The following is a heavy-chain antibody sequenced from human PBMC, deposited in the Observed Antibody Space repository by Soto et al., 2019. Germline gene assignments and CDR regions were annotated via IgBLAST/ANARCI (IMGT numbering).Heavy chain of an antibody. Sequence: GGSLRLSCAASGFTFSSYGMHWVRQAPGKGLEWVAVIWYDGSNKYYADSVKGRFTISRDNSKNTLYLQMNSLRAEDTAVYYCARELLRYFDWLHPHGFDYWGQGTLVTVSS. V-gene: IGHV3-33*01. CDR3: ARELLRYFDWLHPHGFDY. CDR1: GFTFSSYG. CDR2: IWYDGSNK. J-gene: IGHJ4*02. D-gene: IGHD3-9*01.